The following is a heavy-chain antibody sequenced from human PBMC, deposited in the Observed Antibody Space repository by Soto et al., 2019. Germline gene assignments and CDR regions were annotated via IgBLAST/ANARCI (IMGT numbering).Heavy chain of an antibody. CDR2: IYWDEDK. Sequence: QITLKESGPTLVKPTQTLTLTCTFSGFSLSTHTVGVAWIRQPPGKALEWLALIYWDEDKRYSPSLKSRLTITQDNSKNPVVLTMTNMDPVDTATYYCAHMVPFDYRGYNFEFWGQGILVTVSS. D-gene: IGHD3-9*01. J-gene: IGHJ4*02. CDR1: GFSLSTHTVG. CDR3: AHMVPFDYRGYNFEF. V-gene: IGHV2-5*02.